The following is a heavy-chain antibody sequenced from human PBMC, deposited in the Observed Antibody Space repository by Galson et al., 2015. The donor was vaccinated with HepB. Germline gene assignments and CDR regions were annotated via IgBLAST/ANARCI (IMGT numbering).Heavy chain of an antibody. CDR3: ARGPMSGDILTGLYYFDY. CDR1: GGSISSGGYY. CDR2: IYYSGST. D-gene: IGHD3-9*01. J-gene: IGHJ4*02. V-gene: IGHV4-31*03. Sequence: TLSLTCTVSGGSISSGGYYWSWIRQHPGKGLEWIGYIYYSGSTYYNPSLKSRVTISVDTSKNQFSLKLSSVTAADTAVYYCARGPMSGDILTGLYYFDYWGQGTLVTVSS.